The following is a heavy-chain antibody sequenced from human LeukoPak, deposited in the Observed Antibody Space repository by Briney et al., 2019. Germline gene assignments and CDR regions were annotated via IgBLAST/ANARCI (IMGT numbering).Heavy chain of an antibody. J-gene: IGHJ6*04. V-gene: IGHV4-34*01. D-gene: IGHD1-26*01. CDR1: GGSFSGYY. CDR3: ARGREGPANYYGMDV. Sequence: SETLSLTCAVYGGSFSGYYWSWSRQPPGKGLEWIGEINHSGSTNYNPSLKSRVTISVDTSKNQFSLKLSSVTAADTAVYYCARGREGPANYYGMDVWGKGTTVTVSS. CDR2: INHSGST.